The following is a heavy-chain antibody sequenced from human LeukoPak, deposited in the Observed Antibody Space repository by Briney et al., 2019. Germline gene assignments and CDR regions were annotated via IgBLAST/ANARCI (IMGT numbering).Heavy chain of an antibody. V-gene: IGHV3-23*01. CDR3: AKTSGWSS. D-gene: IGHD6-19*01. J-gene: IGHJ5*02. Sequence: GGSLRLSCVASGSTFANYPMAWVRQAPGKGLEWISAIDRNVVTTTYADSVKGRFTVSRDNSKNTLYLQMNSLRDEHTGKYYCAKTSGWSSWGQGTMVTVSS. CDR1: GSTFANYP. CDR2: IDRNVVTT.